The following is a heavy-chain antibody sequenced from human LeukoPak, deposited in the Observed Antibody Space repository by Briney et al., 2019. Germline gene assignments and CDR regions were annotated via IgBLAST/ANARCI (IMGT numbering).Heavy chain of an antibody. CDR2: ISGSGGST. J-gene: IGHJ4*02. Sequence: PGGSLRLSCAASGFTFSSYAMSWVRQAPGKGLEWVSAISGSGGSTYYADSVKGRFAISRDDSKNTLYLQMNSLRAEDTAVYYCAKGPLRYFDWLSDFDYWGQGTLVTVSS. V-gene: IGHV3-23*01. CDR1: GFTFSSYA. CDR3: AKGPLRYFDWLSDFDY. D-gene: IGHD3-9*01.